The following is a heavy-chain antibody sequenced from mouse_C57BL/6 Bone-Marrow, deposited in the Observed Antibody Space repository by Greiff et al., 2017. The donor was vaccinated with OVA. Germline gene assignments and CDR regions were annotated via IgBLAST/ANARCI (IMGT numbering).Heavy chain of an antibody. CDR2: IFPGGGYT. Sequence: QVQLQQSGAELVRPGTSVKMSCKASGYTFTNYWIGWAKQRPGHGLEWIGDIFPGGGYTNYNEKFKGKATLTAAKSSSTAYMQFSSLTSEDSAIYYCARGDYDLFDGWGKGTTLTVAS. V-gene: IGHV1-63*01. D-gene: IGHD2-4*01. J-gene: IGHJ2*01. CDR3: ARGDYDLFDG. CDR1: GYTFTNYW.